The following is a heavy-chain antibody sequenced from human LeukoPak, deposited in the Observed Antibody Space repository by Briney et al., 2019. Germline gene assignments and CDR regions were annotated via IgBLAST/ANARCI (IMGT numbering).Heavy chain of an antibody. Sequence: GGSLRLSCAASGFTFSSYGMHWVRQAPGKGLEWVANIKQDGSEKYYVDSVKGRFTISRDNAKNSLYLQMSSLRAEDTAVYYCARVGSSSWPYYFDYWGQGTLVTVSS. CDR3: ARVGSSSWPYYFDY. CDR1: GFTFSSYG. V-gene: IGHV3-7*01. D-gene: IGHD6-13*01. J-gene: IGHJ4*02. CDR2: IKQDGSEK.